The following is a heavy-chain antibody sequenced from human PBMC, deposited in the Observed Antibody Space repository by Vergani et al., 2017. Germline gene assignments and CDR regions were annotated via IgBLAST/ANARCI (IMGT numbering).Heavy chain of an antibody. D-gene: IGHD4-17*01. J-gene: IGHJ6*02. CDR3: ARNYGDYRFSYYYYYGMDV. CDR1: GFTFSSYA. V-gene: IGHV3-64*01. Sequence: EVQLVESGGGLVQPGGSLRLSCAASGFTFSSYAMHWVRQAPGKGLEYVSAISSNGGSTYYANSVKGRFTISRDNTKNTLYLQMGSLRAEDMAVYYCARNYGDYRFSYYYYYGMDVWGQGTTVTVSS. CDR2: ISSNGGST.